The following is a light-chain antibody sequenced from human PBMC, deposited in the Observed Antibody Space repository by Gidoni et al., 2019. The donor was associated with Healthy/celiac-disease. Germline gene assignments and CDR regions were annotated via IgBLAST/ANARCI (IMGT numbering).Light chain of an antibody. CDR1: QGISSY. V-gene: IGKV1-8*01. CDR2: AAS. Sequence: AIRMTQSPSSFSASTGDRVTITCRASQGISSYLAWYQQKPGKAPKLLIYAASTLQSGVPSRFSGSGSGTDFTLTISCLQSADFATYYCQQYYSYPPTFXGXTKVEIK. J-gene: IGKJ4*01. CDR3: QQYYSYPPT.